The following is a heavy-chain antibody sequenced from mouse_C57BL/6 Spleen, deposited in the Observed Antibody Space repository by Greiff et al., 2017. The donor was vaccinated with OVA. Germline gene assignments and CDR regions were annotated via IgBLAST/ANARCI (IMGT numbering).Heavy chain of an antibody. J-gene: IGHJ2*01. CDR2: IDPEDDET. CDR3: ARGDSSGYVGY. Sequence: VQLQQSGAELVKPGASVKLSCTASGFNIKDYYMHWVKQRTEQGLEWIGRIDPEDDETKYAPKYQGKSTITADTSSNKAYLQLRSLTSEDTAVYYCARGDSSGYVGYWGQGTTLTVSS. D-gene: IGHD3-2*02. CDR1: GFNIKDYY. V-gene: IGHV14-2*01.